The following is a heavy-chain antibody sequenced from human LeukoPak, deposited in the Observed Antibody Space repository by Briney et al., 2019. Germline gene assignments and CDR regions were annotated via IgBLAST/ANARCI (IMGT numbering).Heavy chain of an antibody. D-gene: IGHD3-22*01. V-gene: IGHV3-53*01. J-gene: IGHJ4*02. CDR3: ARHYYDSSGYTFDY. CDR2: IYSGGST. Sequence: PGGSLRLSCAASGFTVSSNYMSWVRQAPGKGLEWVSVIYSGGSTYYADSVKGRFTISRDNSKNTLYLQMNSLRAEDTAVYYCARHYYDSSGYTFDYWGQGTLVTVSS. CDR1: GFTVSSNY.